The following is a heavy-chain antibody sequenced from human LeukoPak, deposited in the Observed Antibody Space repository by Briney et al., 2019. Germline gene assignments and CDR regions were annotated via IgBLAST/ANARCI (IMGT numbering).Heavy chain of an antibody. CDR2: ISISGTYI. J-gene: IGHJ4*02. CDR1: GFILSDYN. CDR3: ARDLSATARAYDY. Sequence: GGSLRLSCAASGFILSDYNMNWVRPAPGKGLEWVSFISISGTYITYADSVKGRFTISRDNAKNPLYLQMNSLRAEDTAVYSCARDLSATARAYDYWGQGTLVTVSS. V-gene: IGHV3-21*01. D-gene: IGHD1-26*01.